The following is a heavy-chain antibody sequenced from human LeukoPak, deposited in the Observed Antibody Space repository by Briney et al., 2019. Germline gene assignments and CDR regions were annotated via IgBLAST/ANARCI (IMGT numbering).Heavy chain of an antibody. CDR1: GGSISSYY. J-gene: IGHJ4*02. Sequence: PSETLSLTCTVSGGSISSYYWSWIRQPAGKGLEWIGYIYYSGSTNYNPSLKSRVTISVDTSKNQFSLKLSSVTAADTAVYYCAREIEMATIGVWGQGTLVTVSS. CDR2: IYYSGST. V-gene: IGHV4-59*01. CDR3: AREIEMATIGV. D-gene: IGHD5-24*01.